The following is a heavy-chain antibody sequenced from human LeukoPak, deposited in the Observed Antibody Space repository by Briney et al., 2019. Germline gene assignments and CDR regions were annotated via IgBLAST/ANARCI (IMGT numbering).Heavy chain of an antibody. V-gene: IGHV3-23*01. CDR2: ITAGHYPT. J-gene: IGHJ5*02. CDR1: GFSFSSFA. D-gene: IGHD4-17*01. Sequence: GGSLRLSCAASGFSFSSFAMTWVRQAPGKGLEWVSSITAGHYPTYNTDSVKGRFTISRDNSKNTVYLQMNSLRADDTAVYYCTKDPNGDYVGAFDPWGQGTLVTVSS. CDR3: TKDPNGDYVGAFDP.